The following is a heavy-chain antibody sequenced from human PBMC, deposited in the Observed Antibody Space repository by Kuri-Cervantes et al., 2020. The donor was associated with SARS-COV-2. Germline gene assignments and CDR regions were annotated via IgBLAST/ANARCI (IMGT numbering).Heavy chain of an antibody. J-gene: IGHJ6*02. Sequence: SLRLSGAASGFTFSSYAMHWVRQAPGKGLEWVAVISYDGSNKYYADSVKGRFTISRDNSKNTLYLQMNSLRAEDTAVYYCARSARAAGTYYYYGMDVWGQGTAVTVSS. V-gene: IGHV3-30-3*01. CDR1: GFTFSSYA. CDR3: ARSARAAGTYYYYGMDV. CDR2: ISYDGSNK. D-gene: IGHD6-13*01.